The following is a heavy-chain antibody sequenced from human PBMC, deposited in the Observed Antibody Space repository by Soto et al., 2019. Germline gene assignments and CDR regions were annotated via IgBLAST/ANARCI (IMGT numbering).Heavy chain of an antibody. V-gene: IGHV3-48*02. J-gene: IGHJ5*02. CDR2: ISSSSSTI. D-gene: IGHD3-3*01. CDR3: ARESRFLEWLSLNWFDP. Sequence: EVHLVESGGGLVQPGGSLRLSCAASGFTFSSYSMNWVRKAPGKWLEWVSYISSSSSTIYYADSVKGRFTISRDNAKNSLYLQMNCLRDEDTAVYYCARESRFLEWLSLNWFDPWGQGTLVTVSS. CDR1: GFTFSSYS.